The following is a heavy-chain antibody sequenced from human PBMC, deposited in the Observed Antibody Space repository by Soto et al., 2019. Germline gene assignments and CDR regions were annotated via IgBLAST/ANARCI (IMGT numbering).Heavy chain of an antibody. CDR3: ASGGNWFDP. D-gene: IGHD3-16*01. CDR1: GGSISNYY. J-gene: IGHJ5*02. V-gene: IGHV4-59*01. Sequence: LSLTCNVSGGSISNYYWTWVRQSPEKGLGWIGYMYYNGNINYNPSLKSRVTISIDTSKNQFSLTLKSVTAADTAVYYCASGGNWFDPWGQGVLVTVSS. CDR2: MYYNGNI.